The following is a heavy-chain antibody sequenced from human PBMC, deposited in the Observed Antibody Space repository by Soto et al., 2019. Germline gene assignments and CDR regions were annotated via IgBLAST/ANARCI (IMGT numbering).Heavy chain of an antibody. V-gene: IGHV1-18*01. CDR2: ISAYNGNT. CDR1: GYTFTSYG. CDR3: ARVKGSGYHNWFDP. Sequence: QVKLVQCVAEVKKPGASVMVSCKASGYTFTSYGISWVRQAPGQGLEWMGWISAYNGNTNYAQKLQGRVTMTTDTSTSTAYMELRSLRSDDTAVYYCARVKGSGYHNWFDPWGQGTLVTVSS. D-gene: IGHD3-22*01. J-gene: IGHJ5*02.